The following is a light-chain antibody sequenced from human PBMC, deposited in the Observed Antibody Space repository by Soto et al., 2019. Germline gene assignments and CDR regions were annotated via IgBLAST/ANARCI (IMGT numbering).Light chain of an antibody. V-gene: IGKV3-20*01. CDR3: HQYGNSPQT. CDR2: GAS. Sequence: IVLTQSPGTLSLSPGERATLSCRASQSVSNNYLAWYHQKPGQAPRLLIYGASNRATGIPARFSGSGSGTVFTLTINILEPDDFAVYYCHQYGNSPQTFGQGTKVDIK. CDR1: QSVSNNY. J-gene: IGKJ1*01.